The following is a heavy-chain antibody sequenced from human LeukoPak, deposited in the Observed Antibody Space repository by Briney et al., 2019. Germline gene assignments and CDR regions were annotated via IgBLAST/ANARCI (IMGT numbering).Heavy chain of an antibody. D-gene: IGHD4-17*01. J-gene: IGHJ4*02. CDR3: ARGYGNYGY. V-gene: IGHV3-7*01. CDR1: GFTFSSYW. Sequence: GGSLRLSCAASGFTFSSYWMSWVRQAPGKGLEWVANIKQDGSEKNYVDSVKGRFTISRDNAKNPLYLQMNTLRVEDTAAYYCARGYGNYGYWGQGTLVTVSS. CDR2: IKQDGSEK.